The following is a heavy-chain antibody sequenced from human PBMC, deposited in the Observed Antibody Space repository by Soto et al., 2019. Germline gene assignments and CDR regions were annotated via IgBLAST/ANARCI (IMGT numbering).Heavy chain of an antibody. V-gene: IGHV5-51*01. J-gene: IGHJ5*01. Sequence: LGESLKISCKGSGYTFSSHWIGWVRQMPGRGLEWMGVIYPADSDTRYSPSFQGQVTISADKSINTAYLQWSDLKTSDTAMYYCARNDYNGDSVDSWGQGTLVTVSS. D-gene: IGHD2-21*02. CDR1: GYTFSSHW. CDR2: IYPADSDT. CDR3: ARNDYNGDSVDS.